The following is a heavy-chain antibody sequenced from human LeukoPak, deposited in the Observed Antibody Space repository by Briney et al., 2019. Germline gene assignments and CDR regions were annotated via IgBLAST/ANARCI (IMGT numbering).Heavy chain of an antibody. J-gene: IGHJ4*02. CDR2: INHSGSA. CDR1: GGSISSYY. D-gene: IGHD4-11*01. V-gene: IGHV4-34*01. Sequence: TSETLSLTCTVSGGSISSYYWSWIRQPPGKGLEWIGEINHSGSANYNPSLMSRVTISLDTSKNHFSLNLSSVTAADTAVYYCARGQGTVTTHWGQGTLVTVSS. CDR3: ARGQGTVTTH.